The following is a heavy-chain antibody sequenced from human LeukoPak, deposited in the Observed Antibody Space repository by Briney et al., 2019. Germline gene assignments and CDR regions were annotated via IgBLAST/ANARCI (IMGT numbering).Heavy chain of an antibody. D-gene: IGHD3-22*01. V-gene: IGHV4-39*07. J-gene: IGHJ4*02. CDR3: AGHDYYDTTPNY. CDR1: GGSISTSSYY. Sequence: PSETLSLTCTVSGGSISTSSYYWGWVRQPPGKGLEWIGNIFYSGSTYYSPSLKSRVTISLDTSRNQFSLKLSSVTAADTAVYYCAGHDYYDTTPNYWGQGTLVTVSS. CDR2: IFYSGST.